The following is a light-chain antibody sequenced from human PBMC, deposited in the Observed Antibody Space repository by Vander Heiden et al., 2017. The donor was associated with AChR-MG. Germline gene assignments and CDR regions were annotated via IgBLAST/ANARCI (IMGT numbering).Light chain of an antibody. V-gene: IGLV2-11*01. Sequence: QSALTQPRPVSASPGPSVTISRTGTSSGVGCYSYVPRSHQHPGNAPTLMIYDVTKRPSGVPDRFSGSKSGNTASLTISGLQAEDEADYYCCSYAGSHTFVVFGGGTKLTVL. J-gene: IGLJ2*01. CDR3: CSYAGSHTFVV. CDR1: SSGVGCYSY. CDR2: DVT.